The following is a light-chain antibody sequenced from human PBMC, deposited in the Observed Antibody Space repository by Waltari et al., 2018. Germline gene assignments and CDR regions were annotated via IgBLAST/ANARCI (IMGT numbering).Light chain of an antibody. CDR2: AAS. CDR3: QQSYSFTRT. V-gene: IGKV1-39*01. J-gene: IGKJ1*01. Sequence: DIQMTQSPSSLSASVGDRVTITCRASQTISRYLNWYKQKLGKAPNLLIYAASSLQSGVPSRFSGSGSGRDFTLIITSLQPEDFATYYCQQSYSFTRTFGQGTKVEIK. CDR1: QTISRY.